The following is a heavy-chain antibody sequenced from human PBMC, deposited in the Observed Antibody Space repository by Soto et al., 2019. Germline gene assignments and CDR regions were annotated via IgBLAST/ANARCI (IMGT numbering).Heavy chain of an antibody. Sequence: LSLTCTVSGGAITSSYWSWIRRPPGKGLEWIAYIYDTGISGYTPSTSYNPSLKSRVTMSVDTSKSQFSLKLTSVTAADTAVYYCARGEDAFFYYGLDVWGQGITVTVSS. CDR1: GGAITSSY. CDR3: ARGEDAFFYYGLDV. V-gene: IGHV4-59*01. J-gene: IGHJ6*02. CDR2: IYDTGISGYTPST.